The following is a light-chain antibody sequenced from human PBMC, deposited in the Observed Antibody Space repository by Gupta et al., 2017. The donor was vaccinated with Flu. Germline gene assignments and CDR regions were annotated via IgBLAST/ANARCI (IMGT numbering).Light chain of an antibody. V-gene: IGKV2-30*01. J-gene: IGKJ1*01. Sequence: VTLGQPASISCRSSQSLVYSDGNTSLHWFQQRPGQSPRRLIYQVSHRESGVPDRFSGSGSGTDFILKISRVEAEDVGVYYCMQGSRWPWAFGQGTKVEIK. CDR3: MQGSRWPWA. CDR1: QSLVYSDGNTS. CDR2: QVS.